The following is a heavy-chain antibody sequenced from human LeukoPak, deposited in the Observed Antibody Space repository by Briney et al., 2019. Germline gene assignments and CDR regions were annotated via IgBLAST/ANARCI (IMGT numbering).Heavy chain of an antibody. CDR3: ARGGSGPLNYQYAMDV. D-gene: IGHD6-19*01. CDR2: TRDKAKSFTT. Sequence: GGSLRLSCAASGFTFSDHYMDWVRQAPGKGREWVARTRDKAKSFTTQYAASVKGRFTISRDDSKNSLYLQINSLKTDDTAVYFCARGGSGPLNYQYAMDVWGQGTTVAVSS. J-gene: IGHJ6*02. CDR1: GFTFSDHY. V-gene: IGHV3-72*01.